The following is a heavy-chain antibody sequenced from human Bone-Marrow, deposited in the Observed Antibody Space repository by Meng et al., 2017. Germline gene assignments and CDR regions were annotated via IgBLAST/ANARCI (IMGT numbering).Heavy chain of an antibody. V-gene: IGHV1-46*01. D-gene: IGHD6-6*01. J-gene: IGHJ5*02. CDR2: INPSGGST. Sequence: ASVKVSCKASGYTFTSYYMHWVRQAPGQGLEWMGIINPSGGSTSYAQKFQGRVTMTRDTSTSTVYMELSSLRSEDTAVYYCARDIYEDSSSNWFDPWGQGTLVTVSS. CDR1: GYTFTSYY. CDR3: ARDIYEDSSSNWFDP.